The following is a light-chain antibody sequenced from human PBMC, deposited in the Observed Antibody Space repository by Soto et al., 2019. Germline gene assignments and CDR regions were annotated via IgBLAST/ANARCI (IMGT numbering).Light chain of an antibody. V-gene: IGKV3-15*01. CDR3: QQYGDSPT. CDR1: QTIDNT. CDR2: DAS. Sequence: EIVMTQSPATLSLSPGERATLSCRASQTIDNTLAWYQRKPGQAPRLLIYDASTRATGVPARFSGSGSGTDFTLTISSLQSEDFAVYYCQQYGDSPTFGQGTKVDIK. J-gene: IGKJ1*01.